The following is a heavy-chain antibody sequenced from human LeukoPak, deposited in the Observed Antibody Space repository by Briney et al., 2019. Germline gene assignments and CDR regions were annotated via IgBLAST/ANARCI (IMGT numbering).Heavy chain of an antibody. V-gene: IGHV3-30*02. CDR3: AKDLSSSWYLVLDY. J-gene: IGHJ4*02. D-gene: IGHD6-13*01. CDR2: IRYDGSSK. Sequence: GGSLRLSCAASGFTFSSFGMHWVRQAPGKGLEWVAFIRYDGSSKHYADSVKGRFTISRDNSKKTLYVQMNSLRAEDTAIYYCAKDLSSSWYLVLDYWGQGTLVTVSP. CDR1: GFTFSSFG.